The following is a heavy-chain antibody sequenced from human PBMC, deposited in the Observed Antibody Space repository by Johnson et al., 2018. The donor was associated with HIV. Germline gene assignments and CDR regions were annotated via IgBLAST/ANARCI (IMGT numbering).Heavy chain of an antibody. CDR2: IRQDGGER. CDR1: GFAFSSYD. D-gene: IGHD2-8*02. V-gene: IGHV3-7*05. CDR3: ARSQSSGGGAFDM. J-gene: IGHJ3*02. Sequence: VQLVESGGGLVQPGGSLRLFCAASGFAFSSYDMHWVRQATGKGLEWVANIRQDGGERYYVDSVKGRFTISRDNAKRSLFLQMNSVRAEDTAVYYCARSQSSGGGAFDMWGQGTMVTVSS.